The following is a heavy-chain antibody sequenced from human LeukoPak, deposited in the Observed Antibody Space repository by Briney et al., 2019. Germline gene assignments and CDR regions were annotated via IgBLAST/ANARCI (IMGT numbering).Heavy chain of an antibody. CDR2: VYHSGNT. CDR3: ARQGGAFDI. Sequence: SETLSLTCAVSGDSFTTAYYSWSWIRQPPGKGLEWVGYVYHSGNTYYNPSLKNRVTILVDKFKSEFSLKLTSVTAADTAVYYCARQGGAFDIWGQGTMVTVSS. V-gene: IGHV4-30-2*01. J-gene: IGHJ3*02. CDR1: GDSFTTAYYS.